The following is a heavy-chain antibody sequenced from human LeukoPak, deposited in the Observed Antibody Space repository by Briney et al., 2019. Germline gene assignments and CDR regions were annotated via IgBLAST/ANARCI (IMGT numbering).Heavy chain of an antibody. Sequence: PSETLSLTCSVSGGSISSSYWSWIRQPPGKGLEWIGYIYYSGSTNYNPSLRSRVTISVDTSKNQLSLKLTSVTAADTAVYYCARPQHIVAPWFPFQHWGQGTLVTVSS. CDR1: GGSISSSY. V-gene: IGHV4-59*08. D-gene: IGHD2-21*01. CDR2: IYYSGST. J-gene: IGHJ1*01. CDR3: ARPQHIVAPWFPFQH.